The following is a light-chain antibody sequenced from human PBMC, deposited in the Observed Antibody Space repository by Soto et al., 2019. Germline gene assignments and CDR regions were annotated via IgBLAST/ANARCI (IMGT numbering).Light chain of an antibody. V-gene: IGKV4-1*01. Sequence: DIVMTQSPDSLAVSLGERATINCKSSQTVLHGSNYLAWYQQRPGQPPKLLIYWASTRESGVPGRFSGSGSETDFTLTISSLQPEDVAIYYCQQYYTTPVTFGQGTKVELK. CDR3: QQYYTTPVT. CDR1: QTVLHGSNY. CDR2: WAS. J-gene: IGKJ1*01.